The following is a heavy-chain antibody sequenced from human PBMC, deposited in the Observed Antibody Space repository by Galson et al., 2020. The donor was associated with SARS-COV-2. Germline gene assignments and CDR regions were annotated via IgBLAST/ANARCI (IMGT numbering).Heavy chain of an antibody. J-gene: IGHJ4*02. Sequence: GESLKISCAASGFTFSSYAMHWVRQAPGKGLEWVAVISYDGSNKYYADSVKGRFTISRDNSKNTLYLRMNSLRAEDTAVYYCASRLLWFGDYWGQGTLVTVSS. V-gene: IGHV3-30*01. D-gene: IGHD3-10*01. CDR2: ISYDGSNK. CDR1: GFTFSSYA. CDR3: ASRLLWFGDY.